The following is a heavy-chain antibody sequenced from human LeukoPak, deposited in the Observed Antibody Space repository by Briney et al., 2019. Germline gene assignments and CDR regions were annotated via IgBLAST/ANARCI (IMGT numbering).Heavy chain of an antibody. V-gene: IGHV3-74*01. D-gene: IGHD3-9*01. CDR2: INSDGSST. CDR1: GFTFSSYW. Sequence: PGGSLRLSCAGSGFTFSSYWMHWVRQAPGRGLVWVSRINSDGSSTHYADSVKGRFSISRDNSKNTLYLQMNSLRAEDTAVYYCVREEYDWHILSWGQGTLVTVSS. J-gene: IGHJ4*02. CDR3: VREEYDWHILS.